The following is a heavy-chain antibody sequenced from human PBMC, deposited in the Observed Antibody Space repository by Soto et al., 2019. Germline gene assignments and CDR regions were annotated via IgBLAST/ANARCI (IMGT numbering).Heavy chain of an antibody. CDR2: ISTDSDRA. CDR1: GYAFNKHG. Sequence: QIQLVQSGAEVKKAGASVNVSCKASGYAFNKHGISWVRQAPGQGLEWMGWISTDSDRADYAQKFQGRLTMTTDTSTTTAYMELRSLRSDDTAIYFCVRDLDCSSFSCLDSFDSWGQGTMVSVSS. V-gene: IGHV1-18*01. J-gene: IGHJ3*02. D-gene: IGHD2-2*01. CDR3: VRDLDCSSFSCLDSFDS.